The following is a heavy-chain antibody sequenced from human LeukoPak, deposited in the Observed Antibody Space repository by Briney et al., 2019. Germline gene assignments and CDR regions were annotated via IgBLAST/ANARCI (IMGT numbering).Heavy chain of an antibody. J-gene: IGHJ4*02. Sequence: GGSLRLSCAASGFTFSSYAMSWVRQAPGKGLEWVSAISGSGGSTYYADSVKGRFTISRDNSKNTLYLQMNSLRAEDTAVYYCAKDNEGSSGWPLLFDYWGQGTLVTVSS. V-gene: IGHV3-23*01. CDR2: ISGSGGST. CDR3: AKDNEGSSGWPLLFDY. D-gene: IGHD6-19*01. CDR1: GFTFSSYA.